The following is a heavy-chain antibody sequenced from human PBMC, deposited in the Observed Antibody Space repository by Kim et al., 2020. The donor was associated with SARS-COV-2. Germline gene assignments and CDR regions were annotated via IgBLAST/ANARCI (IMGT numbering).Heavy chain of an antibody. V-gene: IGHV4-31*02. Sequence: PSLKRRVTISVDTSKNPFSLKLSSVTAADTAVYYCAREKYGDYSNAFDIWGQGTMVTVSS. CDR3: AREKYGDYSNAFDI. J-gene: IGHJ3*02. D-gene: IGHD4-17*01.